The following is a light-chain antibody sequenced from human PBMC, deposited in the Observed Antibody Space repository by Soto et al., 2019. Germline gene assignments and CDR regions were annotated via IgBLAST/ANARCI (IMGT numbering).Light chain of an antibody. CDR2: GAS. V-gene: IGKV3-15*01. CDR3: QQYNNWPVT. CDR1: QSVSSN. J-gene: IGKJ4*01. Sequence: EIVMTQSPATLSVSPGERATLSCRASQSVSSNLAWYKQKPGQAPRLLIYGASTRATGIPARFSGSGSGTEFTLTISSLKSEDFAVYYCQQYNNWPVTFGGGTKVEIK.